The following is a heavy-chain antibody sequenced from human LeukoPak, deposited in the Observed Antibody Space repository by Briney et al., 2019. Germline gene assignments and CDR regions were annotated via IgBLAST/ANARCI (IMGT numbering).Heavy chain of an antibody. CDR2: IKQDGSEK. Sequence: GGSLRLSCAASGFTFSSYWMSWVRQAPGKGLEWVANIKQDGSEKYYVDSVKGRFTISRDNAKNSLYLQMNSLRAEDTAVYYCARGGRGIAAAGTFDYWGQGTLVTVPS. CDR1: GFTFSSYW. J-gene: IGHJ4*02. CDR3: ARGGRGIAAAGTFDY. D-gene: IGHD6-13*01. V-gene: IGHV3-7*01.